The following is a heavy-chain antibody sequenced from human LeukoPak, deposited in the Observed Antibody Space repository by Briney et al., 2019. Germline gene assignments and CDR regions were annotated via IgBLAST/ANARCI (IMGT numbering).Heavy chain of an antibody. CDR3: AKAPSRLVGVDY. D-gene: IGHD1-26*01. CDR1: GFTFSSYA. V-gene: IGHV3-23*01. J-gene: IGHJ4*02. CDR2: ISGSAGST. Sequence: GGSVRLSCAASGFTFSSYAMRWVRQAPGKGLEWVSSISGSAGSTYYADSVKGRFTISRDNSKNTLYLQMNSLRAEDTAVYYCAKAPSRLVGVDYWGQGTLVTVSS.